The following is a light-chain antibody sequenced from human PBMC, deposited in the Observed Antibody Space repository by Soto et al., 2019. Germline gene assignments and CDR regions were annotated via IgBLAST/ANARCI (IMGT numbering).Light chain of an antibody. V-gene: IGLV2-14*01. CDR3: CSYTDSRTHI. CDR1: SSDVGGYNY. Sequence: LTHPASVSGSPGQSITISCTGTSSDVGGYNYVSWYQQHPGKAPKLIIFEVSYRPSGISNRFSASKSGDTASLTISGLQADDEADYYCCSYTDSRTHIFGSGTKVTVL. J-gene: IGLJ1*01. CDR2: EVS.